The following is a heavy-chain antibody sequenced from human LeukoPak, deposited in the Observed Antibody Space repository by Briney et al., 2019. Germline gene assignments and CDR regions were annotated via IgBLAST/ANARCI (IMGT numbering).Heavy chain of an antibody. Sequence: GGSLRLACTASGFAFSTYWMFWVRQAPGKGLVWVSQINPEGASTTYGDPAKGRFTASRDSAQNALHLQMNSLRVDDTAVYYCARGTAITAGIDFWGQGTLVTVSS. CDR1: GFAFSTYW. J-gene: IGHJ4*02. V-gene: IGHV3-74*01. CDR2: INPEGAST. D-gene: IGHD6-19*01. CDR3: ARGTAITAGIDF.